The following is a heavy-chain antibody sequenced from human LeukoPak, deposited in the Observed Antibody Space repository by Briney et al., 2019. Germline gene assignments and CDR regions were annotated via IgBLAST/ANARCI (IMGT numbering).Heavy chain of an antibody. Sequence: SVKVSCKASGGTFSSYAISWVRQAPGQGLEWRGGIIPIFGTANYAQKFQGRATITTDESKSTAYMEVGGLSYEDTAVYYCASAPGNFLYGDPPGYFDYWGQGTLVTVSS. CDR3: ASAPGNFLYGDPPGYFDY. CDR1: GGTFSSYA. D-gene: IGHD4-17*01. J-gene: IGHJ4*02. V-gene: IGHV1-69*05. CDR2: IIPIFGTA.